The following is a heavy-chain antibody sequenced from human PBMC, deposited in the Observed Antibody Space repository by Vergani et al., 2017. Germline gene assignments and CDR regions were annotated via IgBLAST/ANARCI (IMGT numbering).Heavy chain of an antibody. J-gene: IGHJ4*02. CDR1: GFTFSSYA. V-gene: IGHV3-23*01. D-gene: IGHD1-7*01. CDR2: TSGIDGST. Sequence: EVQLLESGGGLVQPGGSLRLSCAASGFTFSSYAMSWVRQAPGKGLKWVSATSGIDGSTYYADSVKGRFTISRDNSKNTLYLQMNSLRAEDTAVYYCAKDKSWNYIFDYWVQGTLVTVS. CDR3: AKDKSWNYIFDY.